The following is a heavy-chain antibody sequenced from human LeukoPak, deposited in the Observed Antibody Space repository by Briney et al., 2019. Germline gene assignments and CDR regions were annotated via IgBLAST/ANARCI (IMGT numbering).Heavy chain of an antibody. D-gene: IGHD3-10*01. V-gene: IGHV3-30*04. J-gene: IGHJ4*02. CDR2: ISYDGSNK. Sequence: GGSLRLSCAASGFTFSSYAMHWVRQAPGKGLEWVAVISYDGSNKYYADSVKGRFTISRDNSKNTLYLQMNSLRAEDTAVYYCAREGTTVRGVIHCWGQGTLVTVSS. CDR3: AREGTTVRGVIHC. CDR1: GFTFSSYA.